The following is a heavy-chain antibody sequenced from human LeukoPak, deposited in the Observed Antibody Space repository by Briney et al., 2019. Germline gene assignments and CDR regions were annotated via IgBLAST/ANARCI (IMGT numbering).Heavy chain of an antibody. D-gene: IGHD2-21*02. CDR2: IYYSGST. Sequence: SETLSLTCTVSGGSISSYYWSWIRQPPGKGLEWIGYIYYSGSTNYNPSLKSRVTISLDTSTVQFSLKLSSVTAADAAVYYCARWTNCGGDCYWLQHWGQGTLVTVSS. CDR1: GGSISSYY. J-gene: IGHJ1*01. V-gene: IGHV4-59*08. CDR3: ARWTNCGGDCYWLQH.